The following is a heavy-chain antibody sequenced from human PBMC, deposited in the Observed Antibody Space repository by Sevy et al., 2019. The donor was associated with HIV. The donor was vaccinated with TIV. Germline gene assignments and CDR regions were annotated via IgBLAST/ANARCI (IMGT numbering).Heavy chain of an antibody. CDR1: GFTFSTYW. J-gene: IGHJ4*02. Sequence: GGSLRLSCAASGFTFSTYWMTWVRQAPGKGLEWVANIKQDGTDTNYVDSVRGRFTISRDNGRNLLYLHMYSLRAEDTAVYFCARALADWGSFHYSSWGRGVLVTVSS. V-gene: IGHV3-7*01. D-gene: IGHD3-16*01. CDR2: IKQDGTDT. CDR3: ARALADWGSFHYSS.